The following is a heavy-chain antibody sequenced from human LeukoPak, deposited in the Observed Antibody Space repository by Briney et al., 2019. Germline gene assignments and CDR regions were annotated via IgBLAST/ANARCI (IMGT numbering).Heavy chain of an antibody. Sequence: PSETLSLTCTVSGGSISSYSWSWIRQPAGKGLEWIGRIYTSGSTNYNPSLKSRVTMSVDTSKNQFSLKLSSVTAADTAVYYCARELPTVTTAFDIWGQGTMVTVSS. D-gene: IGHD4-17*01. CDR3: ARELPTVTTAFDI. V-gene: IGHV4-4*07. CDR2: IYTSGST. CDR1: GGSISSYS. J-gene: IGHJ3*02.